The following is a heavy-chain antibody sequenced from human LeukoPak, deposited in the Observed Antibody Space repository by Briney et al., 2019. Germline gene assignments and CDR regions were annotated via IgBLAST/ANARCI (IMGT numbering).Heavy chain of an antibody. J-gene: IGHJ3*02. Sequence: SETLSLTCAVSGGSISSGGYSWSWIRQPPGTGLEGIGYIYYSGSTYDNPSLKSRVTISVDTSKNQFSLKLSSVTAADTAVYYCARVVTTVTPDAFDIWGQGTMVTVSS. CDR2: IYYSGST. D-gene: IGHD4-17*01. CDR1: GGSISSGGYS. CDR3: ARVVTTVTPDAFDI. V-gene: IGHV4-30-4*07.